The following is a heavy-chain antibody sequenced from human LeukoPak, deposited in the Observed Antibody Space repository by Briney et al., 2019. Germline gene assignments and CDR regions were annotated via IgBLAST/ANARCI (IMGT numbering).Heavy chain of an antibody. V-gene: IGHV4-59*01. CDR3: ARSPRDYDFWSGYFDY. D-gene: IGHD3-3*01. CDR2: SYYIEST. J-gene: IGHJ4*02. CDR1: GGSISSYY. Sequence: SETLSLTCTVSGGSISSYYWSWIRQPPGKGLEWIGYSYYIESTNYNPSLKSRVTISVDTSRNRFSLKLSSVTAADTAVYYCARSPRDYDFWSGYFDYWGQGTLVTVSS.